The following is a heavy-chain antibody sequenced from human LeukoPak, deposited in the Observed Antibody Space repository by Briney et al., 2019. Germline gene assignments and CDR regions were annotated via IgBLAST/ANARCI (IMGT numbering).Heavy chain of an antibody. CDR2: INHSGST. Sequence: SETLSLTCTVSGGSISSGGYYWSWIRQPPGKGLEWIGEINHSGSTNYNPSLKSRVTISVDTSKNQFSLKLSSVTAADTAVYYCARARPPYYYDSSGYGRLKYYFDYWGQGTLVTVSS. J-gene: IGHJ4*02. CDR1: GGSISSGGYY. CDR3: ARARPPYYYDSSGYGRLKYYFDY. V-gene: IGHV4-39*07. D-gene: IGHD3-22*01.